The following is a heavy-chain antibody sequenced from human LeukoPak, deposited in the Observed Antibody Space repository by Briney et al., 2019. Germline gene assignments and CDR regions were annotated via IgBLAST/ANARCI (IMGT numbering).Heavy chain of an antibody. V-gene: IGHV3-11*04. CDR3: ARDLTPKGYGDEGGDY. J-gene: IGHJ4*02. CDR1: GFTFSDYY. CDR2: ISSSGSTI. D-gene: IGHD4-17*01. Sequence: GGSLRLSCAASGFTFSDYYMSWIRQAPGKGLGWVSYISSSGSTIYYADSVKGRFTISRDNAKNSLYLQMNSLRAEDTAVYYCARDLTPKGYGDEGGDYWGQGTLVTVSS.